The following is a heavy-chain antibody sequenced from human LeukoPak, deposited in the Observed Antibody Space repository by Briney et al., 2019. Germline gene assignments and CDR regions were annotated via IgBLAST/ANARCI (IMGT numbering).Heavy chain of an antibody. J-gene: IGHJ3*02. CDR3: ARVSVLLWFGELRALGALDI. V-gene: IGHV3-48*03. D-gene: IGHD3-10*01. Sequence: PGGSLRLSCAASGFTFSSYEMNWVRQAPGKGLEWVSYISSSGSTIYYADSVKGRFTISRDNAKNSLYPQMNSLRAEDTAVYYCARVSVLLWFGELRALGALDIWGQGTMVTVSS. CDR2: ISSSGSTI. CDR1: GFTFSSYE.